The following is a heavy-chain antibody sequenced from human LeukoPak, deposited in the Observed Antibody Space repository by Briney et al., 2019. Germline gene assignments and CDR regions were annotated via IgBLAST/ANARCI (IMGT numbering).Heavy chain of an antibody. CDR1: GVSISSSNSY. Sequence: SETLSLTCTVSGVSISSSNSYWGWIRQPPGKGLEWVGSIYYSGNTYYNASLKSQVSISIDTSKNQFSLKLSSVTAADTAVYYCARWMVVAGFGAFDIWGQGTMVTVSS. V-gene: IGHV4-39*07. D-gene: IGHD2-15*01. CDR2: IYYSGNT. CDR3: ARWMVVAGFGAFDI. J-gene: IGHJ3*02.